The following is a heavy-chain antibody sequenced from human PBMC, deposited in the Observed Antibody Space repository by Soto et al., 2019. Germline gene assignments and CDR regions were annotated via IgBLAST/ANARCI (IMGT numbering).Heavy chain of an antibody. Sequence: GALILSCAPSGLTFTSYAMSEVRQSPGKGLEWVSGIGCSCADTYYADSVKGRFTVTRDNTMYTLYVQINSMKAAHTAVYRCGKGLGPAGDYARDVWRTGTTGAVAS. D-gene: IGHD2-2*01. J-gene: IGHJ6*04. CDR1: GLTFTSYA. V-gene: IGHV3-23*01. CDR2: IGCSCADT. CDR3: GKGLGPAGDYARDV.